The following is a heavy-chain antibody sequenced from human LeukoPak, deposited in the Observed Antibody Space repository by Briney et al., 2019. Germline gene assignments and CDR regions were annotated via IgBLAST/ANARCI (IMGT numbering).Heavy chain of an antibody. CDR1: GFTFSSYG. J-gene: IGHJ4*02. CDR3: ARDAPDQGDY. CDR2: IRYDGSNK. V-gene: IGHV3-30*02. Sequence: GGSLRLSCAASGFTFSSYGMHWVRQAPGKGLEWVTFIRYDGSNKYYADSVKGRFTISRDNAKNSLYLQMNSLRAEDTAVYYCARDAPDQGDYWGQGTLVTVSS.